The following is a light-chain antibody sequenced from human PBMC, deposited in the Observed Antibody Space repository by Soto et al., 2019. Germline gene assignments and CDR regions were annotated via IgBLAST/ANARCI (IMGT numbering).Light chain of an antibody. J-gene: IGKJ1*01. V-gene: IGKV2-28*01. CDR3: MHARHTPWT. Sequence: MTQSPSSLSASVGDRVTITCRASQSISSYLNWYLQKPGQSPQLLIYLGSNRASGVPDRFSGSGSGTDFTLKISRVEAEDVGVYYCMHARHTPWTFGQGTKVDIK. CDR2: LGS. CDR1: QSISSY.